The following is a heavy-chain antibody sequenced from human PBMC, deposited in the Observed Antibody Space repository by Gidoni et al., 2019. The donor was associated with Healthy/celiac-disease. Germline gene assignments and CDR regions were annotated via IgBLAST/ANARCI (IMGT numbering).Heavy chain of an antibody. Sequence: QVQLQESGPGLVKPSQTLSLTCTVSGGSISSGGYYWSWIRQHPGKGLEWIGYIYYSGSTYYNPSLKSRVTISVDTSKNQFSLKLSSVTAADTAVYYCARDKSGSDDFWSGYFDYWGQGTLVTVSS. CDR1: GGSISSGGYY. V-gene: IGHV4-31*03. D-gene: IGHD3-3*01. CDR3: ARDKSGSDDFWSGYFDY. CDR2: IYYSGST. J-gene: IGHJ4*02.